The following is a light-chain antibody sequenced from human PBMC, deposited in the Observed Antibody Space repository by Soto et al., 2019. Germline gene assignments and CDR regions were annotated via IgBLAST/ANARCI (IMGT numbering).Light chain of an antibody. J-gene: IGLJ7*01. CDR1: SSDVGGYNY. CDR3: SSYAASNNFYFV. CDR2: EVT. V-gene: IGLV2-8*01. Sequence: QSVLTQPPSASGYPGQSVTISCTGTSSDVGGYNYVSWYHQYPGRAPKLMIYEVTKRPSGVPDRFSGSKSGNTASLTVSGLQAEDEADYYCSSYAASNNFYFVFGGGTQLTVL.